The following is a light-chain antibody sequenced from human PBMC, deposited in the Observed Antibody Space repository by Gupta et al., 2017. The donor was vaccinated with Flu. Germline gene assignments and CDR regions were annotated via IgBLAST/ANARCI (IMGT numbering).Light chain of an antibody. J-gene: IGKJ4*01. CDR1: QSVSGY. V-gene: IGKV3-11*01. CDR2: DAS. CDR3: QQRSSWPLT. Sequence: EIVLTQSTATLSLSPGERATLSCRASQSVSGYLAWYQQRPGQVPRLLIYDASNRATGIPARFSGGGSGTDFTLTISSLETEDFAVYYCQQRSSWPLTFGGGTKVEIK.